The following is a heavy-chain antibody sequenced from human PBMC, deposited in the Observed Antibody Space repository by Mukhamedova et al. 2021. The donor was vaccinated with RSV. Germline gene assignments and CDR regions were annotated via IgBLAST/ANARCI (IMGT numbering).Heavy chain of an antibody. CDR2: ISSSGSTI. V-gene: IGHV3-48*03. CDR3: ARDAYPDCSSTSCTADYYYYMDV. J-gene: IGHJ6*03. Sequence: APGKGLEWVSYISSSGSTIYYADSVKGRFTISRDNAKNSLYLQMNSLRAEDTAVYYCARDAYPDCSSTSCTADYYYYMDVWGKGTT. D-gene: IGHD2-2*01.